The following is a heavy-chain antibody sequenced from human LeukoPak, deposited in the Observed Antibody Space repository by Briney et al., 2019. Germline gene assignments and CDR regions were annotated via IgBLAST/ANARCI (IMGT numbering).Heavy chain of an antibody. CDR2: IYYSGST. CDR1: GGSISSYY. Sequence: SETLSLTCTVSGGSISSYYWSWIRQPPGKGLEWIGYIYYSGSTNYNPSLKSRVTISVDTSKNQFSLKLSSVTAADTAVYYCARVDCSSTSCTHSYFDYWGQGTLVTVSS. J-gene: IGHJ4*02. V-gene: IGHV4-59*01. D-gene: IGHD2-2*01. CDR3: ARVDCSSTSCTHSYFDY.